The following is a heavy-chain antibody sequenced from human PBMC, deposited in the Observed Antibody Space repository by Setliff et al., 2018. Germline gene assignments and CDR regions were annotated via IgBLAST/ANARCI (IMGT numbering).Heavy chain of an antibody. CDR1: GSSIGSGSY. CDR3: VRSGWYPKYDY. V-gene: IGHV4-38-2*02. Sequence: PSETLSLTCTASGSSIGSGSYWGWIRQPPGKGLEWIGTIYRWGSTSYNPSLKSRVTISIDTSKNQFSLRLSSVTAADTAVYYCVRSGWYPKYDYWGQGTLVTVSS. D-gene: IGHD6-19*01. CDR2: IYRWGST. J-gene: IGHJ4*02.